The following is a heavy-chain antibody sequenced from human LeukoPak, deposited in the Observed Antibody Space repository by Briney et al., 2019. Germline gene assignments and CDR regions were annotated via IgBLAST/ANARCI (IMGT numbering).Heavy chain of an antibody. CDR1: GFSFSSYW. D-gene: IGHD2-2*01. CDR3: ARGLVVRAGDYFDY. CDR2: INGDGTST. J-gene: IGHJ4*02. V-gene: IGHV3-74*01. Sequence: GGPLRLSCAASGFSFSSYWMHWVRQVPGKGPVWVSRINGDGTSTKHADSVKGRFTISRDNAKHTLFLQMNSLRVEDTAVYYCARGLVVRAGDYFDYWGQGNLVTFSP.